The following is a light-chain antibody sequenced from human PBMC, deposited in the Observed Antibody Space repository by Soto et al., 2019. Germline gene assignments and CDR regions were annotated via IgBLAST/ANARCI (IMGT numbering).Light chain of an antibody. CDR3: QQYGSWWT. CDR1: QSVSSSY. CDR2: GAS. V-gene: IGKV3-20*01. Sequence: EIVLTQSPGTLSLSPGERATFSCRASQSVSSSYLAWYQQKPGQAPRLLIYGASSRATGIPDRFSGSGSGTDFTLTISRLEPEDFAVYYCQQYGSWWTFGQGTKVDIK. J-gene: IGKJ1*01.